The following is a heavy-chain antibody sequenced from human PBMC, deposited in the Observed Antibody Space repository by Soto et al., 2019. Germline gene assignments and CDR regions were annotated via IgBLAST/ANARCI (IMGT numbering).Heavy chain of an antibody. J-gene: IGHJ4*02. V-gene: IGHV4-59*01. CDR2: IYYSGST. CDR1: GGSISSYY. Sequence: SETLSLTCTVSGGSISSYYWSWIRQPPGKGLEWIGYIYYSGSTNYNPSLKSRVTISVDTSKNQFSLKLSFVTAADTAVYYCARAPSYFDWSLDYWGQGTLVTVSS. CDR3: ARAPSYFDWSLDY. D-gene: IGHD3-9*01.